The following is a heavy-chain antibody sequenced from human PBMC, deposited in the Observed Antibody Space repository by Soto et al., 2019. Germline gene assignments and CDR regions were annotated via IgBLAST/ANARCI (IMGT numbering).Heavy chain of an antibody. CDR3: VRRGMDV. Sequence: PXESLKISWKGSEYSSSDNWVAWVRQTPGKGLEWMGLIYPDASATTYSPSFRGRVTMSADKSIRTAYLHWDSLKASDTATYYCVRRGMDVWGQGTTVTVSS. V-gene: IGHV5-51*01. J-gene: IGHJ6*02. CDR2: IYPDASAT. CDR1: EYSSSDNW.